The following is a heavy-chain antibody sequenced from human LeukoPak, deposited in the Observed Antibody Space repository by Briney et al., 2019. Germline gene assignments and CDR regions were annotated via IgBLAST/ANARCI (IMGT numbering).Heavy chain of an antibody. CDR3: ARQRSGYDLYYYYYYMDV. D-gene: IGHD5-12*01. Sequence: GGSLRLSCAASGFTFSSYEMNWVRQAPGKGLEWVSYINSSGSIIYYADSVKGRFTISRDNAKNSLYLQMNSLRAEDTAIYYCARQRSGYDLYYYYYYMDVWGKGTTVTISS. V-gene: IGHV3-48*03. CDR2: INSSGSII. CDR1: GFTFSSYE. J-gene: IGHJ6*03.